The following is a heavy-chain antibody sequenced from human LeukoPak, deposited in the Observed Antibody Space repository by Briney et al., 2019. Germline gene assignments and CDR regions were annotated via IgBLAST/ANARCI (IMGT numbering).Heavy chain of an antibody. J-gene: IGHJ4*02. CDR1: GYRFNSYG. Sequence: ASVKVSCKASGYRFNSYGISWVRQAPGQGLGWMGWISGFNGNTNDAQKFQGRVTMTRNTSISTAYMELSSLRSEDTAVYYCARGLSRVGATPYWGQGTLVTVSS. D-gene: IGHD1-26*01. V-gene: IGHV1-18*01. CDR2: ISGFNGNT. CDR3: ARGLSRVGATPY.